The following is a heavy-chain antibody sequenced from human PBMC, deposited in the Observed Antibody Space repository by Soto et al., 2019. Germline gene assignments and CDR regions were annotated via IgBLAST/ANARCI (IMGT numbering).Heavy chain of an antibody. CDR3: ARDRSGYFDY. CDR2: ISYDGSNK. Sequence: GGSLRLSCAASGFTFSSYAMHWVRQAPGKGLEWVAVISYDGSNKYYADSVKGRFTISRDNSKNTLYLQMNSLRAEDTAVYYCARDRSGYFDYWGQGTLVTVSS. D-gene: IGHD3-10*01. V-gene: IGHV3-30-3*01. CDR1: GFTFSSYA. J-gene: IGHJ4*02.